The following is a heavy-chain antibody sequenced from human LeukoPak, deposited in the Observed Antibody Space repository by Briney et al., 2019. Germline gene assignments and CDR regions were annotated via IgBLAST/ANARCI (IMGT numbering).Heavy chain of an antibody. V-gene: IGHV4-39*01. J-gene: IGHJ3*02. CDR3: AIRRTDPVAFDI. CDR2: VHPSGST. D-gene: IGHD1/OR15-1a*01. CDR1: GGSLSSSSSY. Sequence: AETLSLTCTLSGGSLSSSSSYWGWIPQPPEKGLEWIGSVHPSGSTYCTPSLKSRVTISVDTSKKQFSLKMTSVTAADTAVYFCAIRRTDPVAFDIWGQGTMVTVSP.